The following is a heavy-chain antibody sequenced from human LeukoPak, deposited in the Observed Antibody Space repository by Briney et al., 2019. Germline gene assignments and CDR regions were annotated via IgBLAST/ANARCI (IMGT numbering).Heavy chain of an antibody. J-gene: IGHJ5*02. CDR2: IYPADSDT. CDR3: ARGKSSSGWFDL. CDR1: GYNFPTYW. D-gene: IGHD6-13*01. V-gene: IGHV5-51*01. Sequence: GESLKISCKGSGYNFPTYWIGWVREIPGKGLEWIGIIYPADSDTRYSPSFQGQVSISAAKYISTAYLQWSSLTASDTALYYCARGKSSSGWFDLWGQGTRVIISS.